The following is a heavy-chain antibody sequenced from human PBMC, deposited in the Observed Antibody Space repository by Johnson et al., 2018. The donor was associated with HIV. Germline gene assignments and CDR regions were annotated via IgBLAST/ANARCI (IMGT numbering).Heavy chain of an antibody. Sequence: VQLVESGGGLVQPGGSLRLSCAASGFTVSSNYMRVRQAPGKGLEWVSVIYSGGSTYYADSVKGRFTISRDNSNNTLHLQMSSLRAEDTAIYYCVRGRIVDLRGGGFDIWGQGTRVIVSS. D-gene: IGHD1-26*01. CDR2: IYSGGST. CDR3: VRGRIVDLRGGGFDI. V-gene: IGHV3-66*02. CDR1: GFTVSSNY. J-gene: IGHJ3*02.